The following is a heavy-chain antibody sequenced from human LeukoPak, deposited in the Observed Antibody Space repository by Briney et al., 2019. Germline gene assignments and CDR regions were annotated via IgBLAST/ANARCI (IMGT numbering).Heavy chain of an antibody. Sequence: GESLKISCKGSGYSFTSYWIGWVRQMPGKGLEWMGIIYPGDSDTRYSPSFQGQVTISADKSISTAYLQWSSLKASDTAMYHCARRNIVVVPAAMYYYYYGMDVWGQGTTVTVSS. CDR2: IYPGDSDT. D-gene: IGHD2-2*01. CDR3: ARRNIVVVPAAMYYYYYGMDV. J-gene: IGHJ6*02. CDR1: GYSFTSYW. V-gene: IGHV5-51*01.